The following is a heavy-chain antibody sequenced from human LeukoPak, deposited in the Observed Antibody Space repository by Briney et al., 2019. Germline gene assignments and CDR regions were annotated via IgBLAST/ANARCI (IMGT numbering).Heavy chain of an antibody. V-gene: IGHV1-24*01. CDR2: FDPEDGET. D-gene: IGHD6-13*01. CDR3: ATALPSDYSSSWFDP. J-gene: IGHJ5*02. Sequence: GASVKVSCKVCGYTLTELLMHWVRQAPGKGLEWMGGFDPEDGETIYAQKFQGRVTMTEDTSTDTAYMELSSLRSEDTAVYYCATALPSDYSSSWFDPWGQGTLVTVSS. CDR1: GYTLTELL.